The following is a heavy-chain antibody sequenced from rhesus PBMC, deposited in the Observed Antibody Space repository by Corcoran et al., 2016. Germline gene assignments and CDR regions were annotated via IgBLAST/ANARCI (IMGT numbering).Heavy chain of an antibody. CDR3: ARDLWDSSGWSRGLDS. J-gene: IGHJ6*01. CDR2: IDSSGST. CDR1: GGSISGYW. Sequence: QLQLQESGPGLVKPSETLSLTCAVSGGSISGYWWSWIRQPPGQGLEWIGRIDSSGSTDYNPSRKSRVTSSRETSKNQFSLKLSSVTAADTAVYYCARDLWDSSGWSRGLDSWGQGVVVTVSS. V-gene: IGHV4-160*01. D-gene: IGHD6S26*01.